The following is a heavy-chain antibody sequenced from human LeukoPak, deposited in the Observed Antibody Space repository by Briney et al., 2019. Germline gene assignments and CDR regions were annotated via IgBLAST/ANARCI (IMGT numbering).Heavy chain of an antibody. Sequence: GSLRLSCAASGFTFSSYSMNWVRQPPGKGLEWIGYISYTGSTNYNPSLKSRVTISVDTSKNQFSLRLSSVTAADTAVYYCARWGKSREFDYWGQGTLVTVSS. CDR3: ARWGKSREFDY. CDR1: GFTFSSYS. D-gene: IGHD3-16*01. J-gene: IGHJ4*02. V-gene: IGHV4-59*01. CDR2: ISYTGST.